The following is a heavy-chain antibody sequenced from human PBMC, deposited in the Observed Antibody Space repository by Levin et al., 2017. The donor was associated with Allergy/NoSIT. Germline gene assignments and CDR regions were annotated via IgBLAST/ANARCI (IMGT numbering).Heavy chain of an antibody. CDR2: ISGSGGST. J-gene: IGHJ4*02. D-gene: IGHD3-22*01. CDR3: AKDPRSMYYYDSSGWSPAYYFDY. Sequence: QRGESLKISCAASGFTFSSYAMSWVRQAPGKGLEWVSAISGSGGSTYYADSVKGRFTISRDNSKNTLYLQMNSLRAEDTAVYYCAKDPRSMYYYDSSGWSPAYYFDYWGQGTLVTVSS. V-gene: IGHV3-23*01. CDR1: GFTFSSYA.